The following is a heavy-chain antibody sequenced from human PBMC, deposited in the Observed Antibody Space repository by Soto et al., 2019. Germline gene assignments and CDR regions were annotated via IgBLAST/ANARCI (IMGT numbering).Heavy chain of an antibody. CDR3: ARLEYGYGMDV. Sequence: VTVSCQASGCTFSSYALSWVRQAPGQGLEWMGGIIPIFGTANYAQKFQGRVTITADESTSTAYMELSSLRSEDTAVYYCARLEYGYGMDVWGRGTTVTVS. J-gene: IGHJ6*01. CDR2: IIPIFGTA. V-gene: IGHV1-69*13. CDR1: GCTFSSYA. D-gene: IGHD6-6*01.